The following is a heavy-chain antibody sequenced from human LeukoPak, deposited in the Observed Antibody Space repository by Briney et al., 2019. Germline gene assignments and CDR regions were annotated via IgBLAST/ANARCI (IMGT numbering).Heavy chain of an antibody. Sequence: ASVKVSCKASGGTFSSYAISWVRQAPGQGLEWMGRIIPILGIANYAQKFQGRVTITADKSTSTDYMELSSLRSEDTAVYYCARDLGDGYNSGYFDYWGQGTLVTVSS. J-gene: IGHJ4*02. D-gene: IGHD5-24*01. V-gene: IGHV1-69*04. CDR1: GGTFSSYA. CDR3: ARDLGDGYNSGYFDY. CDR2: IIPILGIA.